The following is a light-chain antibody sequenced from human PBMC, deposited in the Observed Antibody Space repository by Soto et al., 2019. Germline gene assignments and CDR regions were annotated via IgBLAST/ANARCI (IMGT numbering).Light chain of an antibody. J-gene: IGKJ1*01. CDR2: RAS. V-gene: IGKV1-5*03. Sequence: DIQMTQSPSTLSASVGDRVTISCRASQSINSFLAWYQQKPGKAPKLLIYRASSLESGVPSRFSGSGSGTXXXXTXXXLXPDDFXXYYCQQCNSYPWTFGQGTKVGIK. CDR1: QSINSF. CDR3: QQCNSYPWT.